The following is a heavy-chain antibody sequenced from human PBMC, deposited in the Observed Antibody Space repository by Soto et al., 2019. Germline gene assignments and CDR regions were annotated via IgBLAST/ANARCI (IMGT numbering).Heavy chain of an antibody. D-gene: IGHD3-3*01. J-gene: IGHJ3*02. CDR1: GVNFSSYA. CDR3: AKETTNNYDFWSGYIGRSAFDI. CDR2: ISYNGSNK. V-gene: IGHV3-30*04. Sequence: PGGSLRLSCAASGVNFSSYAMHWVRQAPGKGLEWVAGISYNGSNKGYADSVKGRFTISRDNAKNSLYLQMNSLRAEDTALYYCAKETTNNYDFWSGYIGRSAFDIWGQGTMVTV.